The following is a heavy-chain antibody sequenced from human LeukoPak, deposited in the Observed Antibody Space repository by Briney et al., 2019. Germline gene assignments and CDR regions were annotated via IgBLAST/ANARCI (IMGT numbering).Heavy chain of an antibody. J-gene: IGHJ4*02. CDR1: GFTFSSYA. CDR3: SKEISMVRVVTY. D-gene: IGHD3-10*01. CDR2: ISGSGGST. V-gene: IGHV3-23*01. Sequence: GGSLTLSCAPSGFTFSSYAMSWVRQAPGKGLEWVSAISGSGGSTYYAEYVKRRVTISRDNSKNTLYMLMNTLRSDDTSACLCSKEISMVRVVTYWGQGGQVADCS.